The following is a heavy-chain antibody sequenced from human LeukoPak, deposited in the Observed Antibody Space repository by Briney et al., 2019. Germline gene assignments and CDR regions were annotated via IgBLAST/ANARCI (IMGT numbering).Heavy chain of an antibody. CDR3: ARDRTSGSYYQH. CDR1: GYTFTSYG. V-gene: IGHV1-18*01. D-gene: IGHD1-26*01. J-gene: IGHJ1*01. Sequence: ASVKVSCKASGYTFTSYGISWVRQAPGQGLEWMGWISAYNGNKKYAQKFQDRVTMTTDTSTSTAYMELRSLRSDDTAVYYCARDRTSGSYYQHWGQGTLVTVSS. CDR2: ISAYNGNK.